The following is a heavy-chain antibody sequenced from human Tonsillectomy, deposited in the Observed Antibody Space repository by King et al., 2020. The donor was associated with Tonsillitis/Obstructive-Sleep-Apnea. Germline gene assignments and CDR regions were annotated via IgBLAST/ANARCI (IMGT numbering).Heavy chain of an antibody. Sequence: FTLKESGPTLVKPTQTLTLTCTFSGFSLSTSGVGVGWIRQPPGKALEWLALIYWDDDRRYSPSLKSRLTITKDTSKNQVVLTMTNMDPVDPATYYCAHLYCTNGVCSAEYFQHWGQGTLVTVSS. J-gene: IGHJ1*01. CDR2: IYWDDDR. CDR3: AHLYCTNGVCSAEYFQH. D-gene: IGHD2-8*01. V-gene: IGHV2-5*02. CDR1: GFSLSTSGVG.